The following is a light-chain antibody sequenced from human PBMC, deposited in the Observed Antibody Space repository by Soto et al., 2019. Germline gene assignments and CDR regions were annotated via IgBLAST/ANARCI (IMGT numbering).Light chain of an antibody. CDR2: AAS. V-gene: IGKV1-39*01. J-gene: IGKJ3*01. CDR1: QSISTY. CDR3: QQSYGIPFT. Sequence: DIQMTQSPSSLSASVGDRVTVTCRASQSISTYLNWYQQKPGKAPKLLIYAASSVQSGVPSRFSGSGSGTDFTLTISSLQPEDFGSYYCQQSYGIPFTCDRGTKVDVK.